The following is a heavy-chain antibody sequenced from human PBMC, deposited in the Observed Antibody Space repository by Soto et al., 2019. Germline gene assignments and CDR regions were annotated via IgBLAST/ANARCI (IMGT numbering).Heavy chain of an antibody. CDR2: IYHSGST. D-gene: IGHD4-4*01. J-gene: IGHJ2*01. V-gene: IGHV4-4*02. CDR1: GASISSSHW. CDR3: VRKDYSDWFFDL. Sequence: QVQLQESGPGLVKPSGTLSLTCAVSGASISSSHWWSWVRQPPGKGLEWIGEIYHSGSTYYNASLNSRLAISLDKSKNQFSLKLRSVTAADTAVYYCVRKDYSDWFFDLWGRGTLVTVSS.